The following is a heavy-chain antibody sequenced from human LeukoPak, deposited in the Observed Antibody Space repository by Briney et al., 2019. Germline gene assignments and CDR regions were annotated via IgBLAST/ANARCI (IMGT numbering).Heavy chain of an antibody. CDR3: ARDQTRTYYDILTGYYLDDY. J-gene: IGHJ4*02. CDR2: ISYDGSNK. D-gene: IGHD3-9*01. Sequence: PGGSLRLSCAASGFTFDDYAMHWVRQAPGKGLEWVAVISYDGSNKYYADSVKGRFTISRDNSKNTLYLQMNSLRAEDTAVYYCARDQTRTYYDILTGYYLDDYWGQGTLVTVSS. V-gene: IGHV3-30-3*01. CDR1: GFTFDDYA.